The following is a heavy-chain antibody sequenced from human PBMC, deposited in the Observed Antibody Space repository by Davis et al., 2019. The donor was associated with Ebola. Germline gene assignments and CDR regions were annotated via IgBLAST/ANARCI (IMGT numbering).Heavy chain of an antibody. CDR2: IYVSGIT. D-gene: IGHD1-1*01. V-gene: IGHV4-31*03. CDR3: ARGTGTPFDYFDY. CDR1: GGSIGSGSYY. Sequence: MPSETLSLTCTVSGGSIGSGSYYWSWIRQHPGKGLEWIGYIYVSGITYYNPSLNSRVRISLDTSKDQFSLKLSSVTVADTAVYYCARGTGTPFDYFDYWGQGVLVTVSS. J-gene: IGHJ4*02.